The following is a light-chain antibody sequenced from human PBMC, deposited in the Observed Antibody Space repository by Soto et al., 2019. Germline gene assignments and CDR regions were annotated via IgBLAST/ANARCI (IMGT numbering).Light chain of an antibody. CDR1: SSDIGAYNY. V-gene: IGLV2-8*01. J-gene: IGLJ3*02. CDR3: SSYALSNFVV. Sequence: QSALTQPPSASGSPGQSVTISCTGSSSDIGAYNYVSWYQHHPGKAPKLIIYDVNKWPSGVPDRFFGSKSGNTASLTVSGLQPEDEAAYYCSSYALSNFVVFGGGTKLTVL. CDR2: DVN.